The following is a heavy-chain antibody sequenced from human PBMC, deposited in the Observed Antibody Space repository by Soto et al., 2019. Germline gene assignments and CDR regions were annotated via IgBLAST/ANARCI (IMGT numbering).Heavy chain of an antibody. D-gene: IGHD6-19*01. Sequence: PGESLKISCKGSGYSFTSYWISWVRQMPGKGLEWMGRIDPSDSYTNYSPSFQGHVTISADKSISAAYLQWSSLKASDTAMYYCARQRGRWLVGSEYYGMDVWGQGTTVTVSS. CDR3: ARQRGRWLVGSEYYGMDV. CDR1: GYSFTSYW. V-gene: IGHV5-10-1*01. J-gene: IGHJ6*02. CDR2: IDPSDSYT.